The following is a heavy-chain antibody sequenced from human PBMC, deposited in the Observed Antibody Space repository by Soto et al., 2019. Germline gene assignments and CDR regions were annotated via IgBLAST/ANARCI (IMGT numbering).Heavy chain of an antibody. D-gene: IGHD6-19*01. CDR1: GFTFSNYA. V-gene: IGHV3-23*01. J-gene: IGHJ4*02. Sequence: EVQLLESGGGLVQPGGSLRLSCAASGFTFSNYAMTWVRQTPGKGLEWVSTITYSGSSTYYADSVKGRFTISRDNSRNTLDLQMNSLRVEDTAVYYCAKTSGRSGWYPFDYWGQGTLVTVSS. CDR2: ITYSGSST. CDR3: AKTSGRSGWYPFDY.